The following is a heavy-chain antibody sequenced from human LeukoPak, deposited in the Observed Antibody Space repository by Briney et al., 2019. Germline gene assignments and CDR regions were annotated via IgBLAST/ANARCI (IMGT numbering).Heavy chain of an antibody. V-gene: IGHV4-34*01. CDR1: GGSFSGYY. Sequence: SEILSLTCAVYGGSFSGYYWSWIRQPPGKGLEWIGEINHSGSTNYNPSLKSRVTISVDTSKNQFSLKLSSVTAADTAVYYCARRHYDFWSGYQRNAFDIWGQGTMVTVSS. CDR3: ARRHYDFWSGYQRNAFDI. CDR2: INHSGST. D-gene: IGHD3-3*01. J-gene: IGHJ3*02.